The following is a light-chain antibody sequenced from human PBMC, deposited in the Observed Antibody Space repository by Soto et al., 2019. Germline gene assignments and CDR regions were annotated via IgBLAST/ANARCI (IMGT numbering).Light chain of an antibody. V-gene: IGLV1-40*01. CDR2: GST. CDR3: QSYDSSMSGIV. CDR1: SSDIGAGFD. J-gene: IGLJ1*01. Sequence: QSALTQPPSVSGAPGQRVTISCSGSSSDIGAGFDVHWYQHLPGTAPKLLIYGSTNRPSGVPGRFSGSKSGTSASLVISGLQAEDGADYYCQSYDSSMSGIVFGTGTKVNV.